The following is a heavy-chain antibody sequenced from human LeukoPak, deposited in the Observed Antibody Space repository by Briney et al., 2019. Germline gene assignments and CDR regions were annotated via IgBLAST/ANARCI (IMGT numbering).Heavy chain of an antibody. CDR2: INTDGTMT. J-gene: IGHJ3*02. V-gene: IGHV3-74*01. Sequence: PGGSLRLSCAASGFTFSKFWMHWVRQTPGKGLVWDSRINTDGTMTTYADSVRGRFTISRDNAKNTSYLQMNSLRDDDTAVYYCSLVGQNTFDIWGQGTMVTVSS. CDR3: SLVGQNTFDI. D-gene: IGHD2/OR15-2a*01. CDR1: GFTFSKFW.